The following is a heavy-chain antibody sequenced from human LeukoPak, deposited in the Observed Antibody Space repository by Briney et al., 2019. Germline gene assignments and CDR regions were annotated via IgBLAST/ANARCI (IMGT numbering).Heavy chain of an antibody. CDR3: ARGALVRDSSGSSDY. D-gene: IGHD3-22*01. J-gene: IGHJ4*02. V-gene: IGHV4-59*08. CDR2: IYYSGST. CDR1: GGSISSYY. Sequence: PSETLSFTCTVSGGSISSYYWSWLRQPPGKGLEWIGYIYYSGSTNYNPSLKSRVTISVDTSKNQFSLKLSSVTAADTAVYYCARGALVRDSSGSSDYWGQGTLVTVSS.